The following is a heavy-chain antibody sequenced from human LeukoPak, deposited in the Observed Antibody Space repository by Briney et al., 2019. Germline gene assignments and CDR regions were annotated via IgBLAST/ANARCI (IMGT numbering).Heavy chain of an antibody. Sequence: SETLSLTCTVSGYSISSGYYWGWIRQPPGKGLEWIGSIYHSGSTYYNPSLKSRVTISVDTSKNQFSLKLSSVTAADTAVYYCARIGQLWSWGQGTLVTVSS. V-gene: IGHV4-38-2*02. CDR2: IYHSGST. D-gene: IGHD5-18*01. CDR1: GYSISSGYY. CDR3: ARIGQLWS. J-gene: IGHJ5*02.